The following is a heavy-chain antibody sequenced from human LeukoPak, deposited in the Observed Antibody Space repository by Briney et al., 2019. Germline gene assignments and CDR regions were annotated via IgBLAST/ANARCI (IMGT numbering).Heavy chain of an antibody. CDR3: NTDEGLASWPMFSY. CDR1: GFTFTKAW. D-gene: IGHD3-10*01. J-gene: IGHJ4*02. CDR2: IKSKSDGGTI. Sequence: GGSLRLSCAASGFTFTKAWMSWARQAPGKGLEWVGRIKSKSDGGTIDYAAPVEGRVTISRDDSKNMVYLQMNSLKTEDTAVYYCNTDEGLASWPMFSYWGQGTQVTVSS. V-gene: IGHV3-15*01.